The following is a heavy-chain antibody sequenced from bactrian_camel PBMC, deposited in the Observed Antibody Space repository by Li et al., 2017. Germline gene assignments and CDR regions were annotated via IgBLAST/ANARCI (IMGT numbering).Heavy chain of an antibody. CDR3: ARDGGIFCVQKYSSAHLYRY. CDR1: GYTYLSIC. V-gene: IGHV3S63*01. Sequence: VQLVESGGGSVRAGGSLRLSCAASGYTYLSICIGWFRRAPGKEREAVAGMYSGEGRTFYADFVKGRFIISQDKATNTVYLQMTSLKPEDTAMYYCARDGGIFCVQKYSSAHLYRYWGQGTQVTVS. J-gene: IGHJ4*01. CDR2: MYSGEGRT. D-gene: IGHD1*01.